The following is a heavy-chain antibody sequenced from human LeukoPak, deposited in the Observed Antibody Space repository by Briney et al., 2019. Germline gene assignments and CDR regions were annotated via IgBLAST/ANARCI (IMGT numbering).Heavy chain of an antibody. V-gene: IGHV3-23*01. Sequence: GGSLRLSCAASGFTFNNYAMTWVRQAPGKGLEWVSVINGGSGNSYYADSVKGRFTVSRDNSKNTLYLQMNSLRDEDTAVYYCAKGQGYNYGDSIDYWSQGTLVTVSS. CDR1: GFTFNNYA. CDR2: INGGSGNS. J-gene: IGHJ4*02. CDR3: AKGQGYNYGDSIDY. D-gene: IGHD5-18*01.